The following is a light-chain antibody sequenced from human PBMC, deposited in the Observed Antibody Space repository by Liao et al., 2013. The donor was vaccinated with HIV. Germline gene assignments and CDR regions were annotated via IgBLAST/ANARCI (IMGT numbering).Light chain of an antibody. CDR1: KLGDKY. CDR2: QDT. CDR3: QAWDSSTVV. Sequence: SYELTQPPSVSVSPGQTASIACSGDKLGDKYVCWYQQKPGQSPVLVIYQDTKRPSGVPERFSGSNSGNTATLTIGETQAMDEADYYCQAWDSSTVVFGGGTKLTVL. V-gene: IGLV3-1*01. J-gene: IGLJ2*01.